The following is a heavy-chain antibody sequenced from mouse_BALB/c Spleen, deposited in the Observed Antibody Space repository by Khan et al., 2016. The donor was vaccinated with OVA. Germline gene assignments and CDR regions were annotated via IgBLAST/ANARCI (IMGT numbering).Heavy chain of an antibody. V-gene: IGHV1S81*02. CDR2: INPSDGDT. J-gene: IGHJ3*01. CDR1: GYTFTSYY. Sequence: VQLQQSGAELVKPGASVKLSCKASGYTFTSYYMYWVKQRPGQGLEWIGEINPSDGDTNFNEKFKSKATLTVDKSSSTVYMQLSSLTSEDSAVYYCTRSGYATCAYWGQGTLVTVSA. CDR3: TRSGYATCAY. D-gene: IGHD1-1*01.